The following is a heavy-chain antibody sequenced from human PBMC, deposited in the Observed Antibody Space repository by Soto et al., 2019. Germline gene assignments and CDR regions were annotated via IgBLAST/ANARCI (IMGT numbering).Heavy chain of an antibody. V-gene: IGHV1-18*01. D-gene: IGHD6-13*01. CDR2: ISGYNGNT. Sequence: QVQLVQSGDEVKKPGASVKVSCKASGYTFTSYDINWVRQAPGQGVEWMGWISGYNGNTNYAQKLHGRVTMTADTSTSTASMELRSLRSDDTAVYYGASVSSSGWCTAAFWGQGTLVTVSS. J-gene: IGHJ4*02. CDR1: GYTFTSYD. CDR3: ASVSSSGWCTAAF.